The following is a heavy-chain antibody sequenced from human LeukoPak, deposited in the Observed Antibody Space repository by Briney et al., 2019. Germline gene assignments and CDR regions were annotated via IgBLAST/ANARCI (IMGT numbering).Heavy chain of an antibody. J-gene: IGHJ4*02. CDR3: ARDLGGDYASDY. D-gene: IGHD4-17*01. Sequence: ASVKVSCKASGYTFTGYYMHWVRQAPGQGLEWMGRINPHSGGTNYAQKFQGRVTMTRDTSISTAYMELSRLRSDDTAVYYCARDLGGDYASDYWGQGTLVTVSS. CDR1: GYTFTGYY. CDR2: INPHSGGT. V-gene: IGHV1-2*06.